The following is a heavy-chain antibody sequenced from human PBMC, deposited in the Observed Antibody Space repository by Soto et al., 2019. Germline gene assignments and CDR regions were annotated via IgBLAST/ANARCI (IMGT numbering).Heavy chain of an antibody. V-gene: IGHV4-61*01. CDR3: AREKGPYGSGSYYSRNGMDV. CDR2: IYYSGST. D-gene: IGHD3-10*01. J-gene: IGHJ6*02. CDR1: GGSISSGSYY. Sequence: SETLSLTCTVSGGSISSGSYYWSWIRQPPGKGLEWIGYIYYSGSTNYNPSLKSRVTISVDTSKNQFSLKLSSVTAADTAVYYCAREKGPYGSGSYYSRNGMDVWGQGTTVTVSS.